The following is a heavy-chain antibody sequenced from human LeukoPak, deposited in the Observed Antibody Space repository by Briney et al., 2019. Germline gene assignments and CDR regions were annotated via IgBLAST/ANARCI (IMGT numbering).Heavy chain of an antibody. CDR1: GYTFTGYY. V-gene: IGHV1-2*06. CDR2: INPNSGGT. J-gene: IGHJ4*02. Sequence: ASVKVSCNASGYTFTGYYMHWVRQAPGQGLEWMGRINPNSGGTNYAQKSQGRFTMTRGTSISTAYMELSRLRSDDSAVYNCARVSGNRGSARDYWGQGTLVTVSS. D-gene: IGHD3-16*01. CDR3: ARVSGNRGSARDY.